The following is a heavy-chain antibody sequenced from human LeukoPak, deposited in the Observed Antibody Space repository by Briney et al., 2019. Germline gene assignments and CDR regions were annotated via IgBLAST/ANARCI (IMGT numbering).Heavy chain of an antibody. J-gene: IGHJ5*02. Sequence: GGSLRLSCTASGFTVNNNYMIWVRQAPGKGLEWVSVIYSGDSTYYTDSVKGRFTISRDNSKNALYLQMNSLRAEDTAVYYCAGKNIVVVTASLHHRLDPWGQGTLVTVSS. CDR1: GFTVNNNY. D-gene: IGHD2-21*02. CDR2: IYSGDST. V-gene: IGHV3-66*01. CDR3: AGKNIVVVTASLHHRLDP.